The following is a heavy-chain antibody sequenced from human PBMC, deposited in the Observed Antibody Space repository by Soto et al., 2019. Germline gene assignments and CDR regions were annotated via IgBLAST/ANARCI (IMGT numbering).Heavy chain of an antibody. V-gene: IGHV4-30-4*01. J-gene: IGHJ6*02. D-gene: IGHD2-15*01. CDR3: ARGGGTSNTYGMDV. CDR2: IYYSGST. Sequence: QVQLQESGPGLVKPSQTLSLTCTVSGGSISSGDSYWSWIRQPPGKGLEWIGYIYYSGSTYYKPSLKSRLTISLDTSNNQFSLKLTSVTAADTAVYYCARGGGTSNTYGMDVWGQGTTVTVS. CDR1: GGSISSGDSY.